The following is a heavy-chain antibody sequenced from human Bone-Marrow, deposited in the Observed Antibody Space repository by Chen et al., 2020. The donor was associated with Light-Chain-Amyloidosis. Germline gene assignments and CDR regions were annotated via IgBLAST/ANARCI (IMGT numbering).Heavy chain of an antibody. D-gene: IGHD2-21*02. CDR2: IWYDGSNE. CDR3: ARDGRTAVITGFDT. J-gene: IGHJ4*02. CDR1: GFTFNTYS. V-gene: IGHV3-33*01. Sequence: QVQLVESGGGVVQPGRSLRLSCVASGFTFNTYSVHWVRQAPGKGLEWVAAIWYDGSNEYYADSVKGRFTISRDNSKNTLYLQMNSLRAEDTAMYYCARDGRTAVITGFDTWGQGTLVTVSS.